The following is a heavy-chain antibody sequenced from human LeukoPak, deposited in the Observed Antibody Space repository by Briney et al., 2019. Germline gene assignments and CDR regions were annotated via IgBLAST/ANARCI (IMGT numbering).Heavy chain of an antibody. CDR2: ISGSVGSGVTT. Sequence: GGSLRLSCAASGFTFSRHAMSWVRQAPGKGLYWVSAISGSVGSGVTTYYADSVKGRFTISRDNSKNTLYLHMNGLRVEDTAIYYCARDERWIQFNYWGQGTLVTVSS. J-gene: IGHJ4*02. V-gene: IGHV3-23*01. CDR3: ARDERWIQFNY. CDR1: GFTFSRHA. D-gene: IGHD5-18*01.